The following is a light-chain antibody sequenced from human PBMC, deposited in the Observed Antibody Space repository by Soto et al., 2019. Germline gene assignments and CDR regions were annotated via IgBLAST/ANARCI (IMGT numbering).Light chain of an antibody. V-gene: IGKV3-15*01. CDR3: QHYKTWPLA. J-gene: IGKJ4*01. CDR1: QGVCST. Sequence: EIIMTQSPATLSVSPGARFTLSCRASQGVCSTLAWYRQQPGQAPRLLIYAAYIRASGVPARFSGSGSGTEFTLTISGLQSEDFAVYFRQHYKTWPLAFGGGTKVEIK. CDR2: AAY.